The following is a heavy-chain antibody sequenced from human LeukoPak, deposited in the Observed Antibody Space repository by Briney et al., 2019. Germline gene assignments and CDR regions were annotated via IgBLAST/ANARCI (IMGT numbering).Heavy chain of an antibody. CDR2: ISYDGSNK. D-gene: IGHD3-3*01. CDR3: ARPAGEGKGFREWLSNSAFDV. CDR1: GFTFSGYA. Sequence: GGSLRLSCAASGFTFSGYAMHWVRQAPGKGLEWVAVISYDGSNKYYADSVKGRFTISRDNSKNTLYLQMNSLRAEDTAVYYCARPAGEGKGFREWLSNSAFDVWGQGTMVTVSS. J-gene: IGHJ3*01. V-gene: IGHV3-30-3*01.